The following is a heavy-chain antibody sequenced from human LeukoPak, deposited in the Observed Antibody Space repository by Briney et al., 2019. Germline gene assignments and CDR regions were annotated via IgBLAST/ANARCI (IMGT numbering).Heavy chain of an antibody. V-gene: IGHV1-2*02. CDR1: AYTFTVYY. CDR3: ARDAGPGFDY. Sequence: GASVKVSCKASAYTFTVYYIHWVRQAPGQGLEWMGWINPNSGGTNYAQSFQGRVTMTRDTSISTAYMELNRLRSDDTAVYYCARDAGPGFDYWGQGTLVTVSS. CDR2: INPNSGGT. J-gene: IGHJ4*02.